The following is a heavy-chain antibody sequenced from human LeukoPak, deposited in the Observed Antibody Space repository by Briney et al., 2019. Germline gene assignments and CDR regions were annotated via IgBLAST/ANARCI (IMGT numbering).Heavy chain of an antibody. Sequence: PSETLSLTCTVSGGSISSYYWSWIRQPPGKGLEWIGYIYYSGSTNYNPSPKSRVTISVDTSKNQFSLKLSSVTAADTAVYYCARAGTDSSGPRDDAFDIWGQGTMVTVSS. CDR2: IYYSGST. CDR3: ARAGTDSSGPRDDAFDI. J-gene: IGHJ3*02. CDR1: GGSISSYY. V-gene: IGHV4-59*01. D-gene: IGHD3-22*01.